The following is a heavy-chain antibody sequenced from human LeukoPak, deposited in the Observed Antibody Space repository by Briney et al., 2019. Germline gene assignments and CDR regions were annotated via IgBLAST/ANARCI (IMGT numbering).Heavy chain of an antibody. CDR1: GGSFSGYY. D-gene: IGHD3-22*01. CDR3: ATSYYDSSGYSCFDC. J-gene: IGHJ4*02. Sequence: SETLSLTCAVYGGSFSGYYWSWIRQPPGKGLEWIGEINHSGSTNYNPFLKSRVTISVDTSKNQFSLKLSSVTAADTAVYYCATSYYDSSGYSCFDCWGQGTLVTVSS. CDR2: INHSGST. V-gene: IGHV4-34*01.